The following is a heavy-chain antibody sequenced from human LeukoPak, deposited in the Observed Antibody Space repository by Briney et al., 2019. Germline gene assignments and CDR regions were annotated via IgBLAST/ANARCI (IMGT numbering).Heavy chain of an antibody. CDR3: ASQYIVTTIHFDY. Sequence: SVKVSCKASGGTFSSYAISWVRQAPGQGLEWMGGIIPIFGTANYAQKFQGRVTITADESTSTAYMELSSLRSEDTAVYYCASQYIVTTIHFDYWGQGTLVTVSS. J-gene: IGHJ4*02. CDR1: GGTFSSYA. D-gene: IGHD5-12*01. V-gene: IGHV1-69*13. CDR2: IIPIFGTA.